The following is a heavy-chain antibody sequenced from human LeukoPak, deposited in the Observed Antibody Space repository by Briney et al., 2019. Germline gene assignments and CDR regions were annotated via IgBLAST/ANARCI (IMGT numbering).Heavy chain of an antibody. CDR3: ARVAPRYCSGGSCYSPNFDY. D-gene: IGHD2-15*01. CDR1: GGTFSSYA. Sequence: ASVKVSCKASGGTFSSYAINWVRQATGQGLEWMGWMNPNSGNTGYAQKFQGRVTMTRDTSISTAYMELSSLRSEDTAVYYCARVAPRYCSGGSCYSPNFDYWGQGTLVTVSS. CDR2: MNPNSGNT. V-gene: IGHV1-8*02. J-gene: IGHJ4*02.